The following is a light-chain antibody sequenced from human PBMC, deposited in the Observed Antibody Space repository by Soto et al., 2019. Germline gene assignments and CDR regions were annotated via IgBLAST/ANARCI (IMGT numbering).Light chain of an antibody. Sequence: QSVLTQPPSASGTPGQRVTFSCSGSNSNIGSKTVNWYQQLPGTAPKLLIYSNYQRPSGVPDRFSGSKSGTSASLAISGLQSEDEADYYCAAWDDSLNGWVFGGGTQLTVL. CDR3: AAWDDSLNGWV. V-gene: IGLV1-44*01. CDR2: SNY. CDR1: NSNIGSKT. J-gene: IGLJ3*02.